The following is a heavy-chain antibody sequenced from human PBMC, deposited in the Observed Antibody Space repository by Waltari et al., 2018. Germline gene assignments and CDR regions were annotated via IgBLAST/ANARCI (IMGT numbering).Heavy chain of an antibody. CDR1: GGTFRSYA. V-gene: IGHV1-69*15. J-gene: IGHJ6*02. CDR3: ARWAYCSSTSCYAGGMDV. D-gene: IGHD2-2*01. CDR2: IIPIFGTA. Sequence: QVQLVQSGAEVKKPGSSVKVSCKASGGTFRSYAISWVRQAPGHGLEWMGRIIPIFGTANYAQKFQGRVTITADESTSTAYMELSSLRSEDTAVYYCARWAYCSSTSCYAGGMDVWGQGTTVTVSS.